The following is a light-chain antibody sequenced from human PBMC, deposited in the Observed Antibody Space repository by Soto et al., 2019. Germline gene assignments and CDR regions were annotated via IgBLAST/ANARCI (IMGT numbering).Light chain of an antibody. CDR1: QSISSW. V-gene: IGKV1-5*03. CDR2: KAS. J-gene: IGKJ5*01. CDR3: QQYDSYSIT. Sequence: DIQMTQPPSTLSASVGDRVAITCRASQSISSWLAWFQQKPGKAPKLLIHKASSLESGVPSRFSGCGSGTEFTLTISSLQPDDFAPYDCQQYDSYSITFGQGTRLEIK.